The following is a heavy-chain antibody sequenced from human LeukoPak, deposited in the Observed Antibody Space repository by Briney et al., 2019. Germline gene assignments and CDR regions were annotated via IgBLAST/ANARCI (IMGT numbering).Heavy chain of an antibody. J-gene: IGHJ4*01. CDR3: AKDPRAMGRYFFDD. Sequence: GGSLRLSCVGSEFTFNAYAMSWVRQRPGEGPEWVAMISSSGDATDYAESVKDRLSISRDNAKKTLYLQITRPCADDTAIYYCAKDPRAMGRYFFDDWGQGSLVTVSS. D-gene: IGHD3-16*01. CDR1: EFTFNAYA. CDR2: ISSSGDAT. V-gene: IGHV3-23*01.